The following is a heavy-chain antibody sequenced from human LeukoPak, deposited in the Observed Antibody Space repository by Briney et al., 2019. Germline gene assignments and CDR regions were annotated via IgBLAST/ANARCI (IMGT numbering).Heavy chain of an antibody. V-gene: IGHV3-23*01. CDR1: GFTFSSCA. CDR3: ANLIPPLNWFDP. Sequence: GGSLRLSCAASGFTFSSCAMSWVRQAPGKGLEWVSAISGSGGSTYYADSVKGRFTISRDNSKNTLYLQMNSLRAEDTAVYYCANLIPPLNWFDPWGQGTLVTVSS. CDR2: ISGSGGST. J-gene: IGHJ5*02.